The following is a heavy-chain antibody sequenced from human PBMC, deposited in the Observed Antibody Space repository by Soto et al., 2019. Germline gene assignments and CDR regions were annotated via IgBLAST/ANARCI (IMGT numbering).Heavy chain of an antibody. V-gene: IGHV3-23*01. CDR2: ISGSGGST. CDR3: AKGGVGVGYCSGGSCYYDY. D-gene: IGHD2-15*01. CDR1: GFTFSSYA. Sequence: EVQLLESGGGLVQPGGSLRLSCAASGFTFSSYAMSWVRQAPGKGLEWVSAISGSGGSTYYADSVKGRFTISRDNSKNTLYLQMNGLMAEDTAVYYCAKGGVGVGYCSGGSCYYDYWGQGTLVTVSS. J-gene: IGHJ4*02.